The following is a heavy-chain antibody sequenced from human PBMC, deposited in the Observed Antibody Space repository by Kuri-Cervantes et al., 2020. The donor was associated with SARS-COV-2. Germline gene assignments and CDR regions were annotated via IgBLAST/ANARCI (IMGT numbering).Heavy chain of an antibody. CDR1: GYSISSGYY. V-gene: IGHV4-38-2*02. D-gene: IGHD7-27*01. J-gene: IGHJ3*02. CDR3: ARDGTPKSWGSAFDI. CDR2: IYHSGST. Sequence: SETLSPTCPVSGYSISSGYYWGWIRQPPGKGLEWIGSIYHSGSTYYNPSLKSRVTLSVDTSKNQFSLKLSSVTAADTAVYYCARDGTPKSWGSAFDIWGQGTMVTVSS.